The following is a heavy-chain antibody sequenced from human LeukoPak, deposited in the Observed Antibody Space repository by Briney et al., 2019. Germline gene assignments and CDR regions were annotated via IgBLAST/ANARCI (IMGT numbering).Heavy chain of an antibody. J-gene: IGHJ4*02. D-gene: IGHD2-2*01. Sequence: GGSLRLSCAASGFTFSSYAMSWVRQAPGKGLEWVSAISGSGGSTYYADSVKGRFTISRDNSKNTLYLQMNSLRAEDTAVSYCATPDVVVPAAITLGYWGQGTLVTVSS. CDR3: ATPDVVVPAAITLGY. CDR2: ISGSGGST. V-gene: IGHV3-23*01. CDR1: GFTFSSYA.